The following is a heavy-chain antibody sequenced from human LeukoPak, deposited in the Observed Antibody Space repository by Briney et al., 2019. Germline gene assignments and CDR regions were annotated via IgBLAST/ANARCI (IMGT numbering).Heavy chain of an antibody. V-gene: IGHV3-23*01. CDR1: GFTFSSYA. D-gene: IGHD3-22*01. CDR2: ISGSGGST. Sequence: PGGSLRLSCAASGFTFSSYAMSWVRQAPGKGLEWVSAISGSGGSTYYADSVKGRFTISRDNSKNTLYLQMNSLRAEDTAVYYCARDRYYDSSGYYSDYWGQGTLVTVSS. J-gene: IGHJ4*02. CDR3: ARDRYYDSSGYYSDY.